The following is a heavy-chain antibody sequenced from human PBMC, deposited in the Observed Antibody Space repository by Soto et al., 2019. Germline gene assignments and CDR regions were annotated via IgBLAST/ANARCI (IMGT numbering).Heavy chain of an antibody. CDR1: GYTFTSYA. CDR2: INAGNGNT. Sequence: GASVKVSCKASGYTFTSYAMHWVRQAPRQRLEWMGWINAGNGNTKYSQKFQGRVTITSDTSASTAYMELSSLRSEDTAVYYCARDRFGELSYMDVWGKGTTVTVSS. J-gene: IGHJ6*03. D-gene: IGHD3-10*01. CDR3: ARDRFGELSYMDV. V-gene: IGHV1-3*01.